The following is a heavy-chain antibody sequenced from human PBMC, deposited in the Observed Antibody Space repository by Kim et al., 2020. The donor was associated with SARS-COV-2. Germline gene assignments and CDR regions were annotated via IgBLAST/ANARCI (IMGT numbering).Heavy chain of an antibody. CDR1: GGSISSYY. J-gene: IGHJ6*02. CDR3: ARVRSGKYQLLSTAYYYYGMDV. CDR2: IYYSGST. Sequence: SETLSLTCTVSGGSISSYYWSWIRQPPGKGLEWIGYIYYSGSTNYNPSLKSRVTISVDTSKNQFSLKLSSVTAADTAVYYCARVRSGKYQLLSTAYYYYGMDVWGQGTTVTVSS. D-gene: IGHD2-2*01. V-gene: IGHV4-59*13.